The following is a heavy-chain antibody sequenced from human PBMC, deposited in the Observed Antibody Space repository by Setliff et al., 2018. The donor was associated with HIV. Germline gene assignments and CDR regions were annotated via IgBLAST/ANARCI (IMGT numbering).Heavy chain of an antibody. CDR3: ARDGLGEWELLIDY. D-gene: IGHD1-26*01. V-gene: IGHV4-59*01. CDR2: IYDTGST. Sequence: SETLSLTCTVSGGSISSYYWSWIRQPPGKGLEWIAYIYDTGSTNYNPSLKSRVTISVDTSKNQFSLNLSSVTAADTAVYYCARDGLGEWELLIDYWGQGTLVTVSS. CDR1: GGSISSYY. J-gene: IGHJ4*02.